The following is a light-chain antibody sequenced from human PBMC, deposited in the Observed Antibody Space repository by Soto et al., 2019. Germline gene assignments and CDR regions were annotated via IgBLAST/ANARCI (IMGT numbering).Light chain of an antibody. Sequence: QSALTQPRSVSGSPGQSVTISCTGTSSDVGGYKYVSWYQQHPGKAPKLMIYDVSARPSGVPDRFSGSKSGNTASLTISGLQAEDEADYYCCSYAGTYTWVFGGGTKLTVL. J-gene: IGLJ3*02. CDR3: CSYAGTYTWV. CDR2: DVS. V-gene: IGLV2-11*01. CDR1: SSDVGGYKY.